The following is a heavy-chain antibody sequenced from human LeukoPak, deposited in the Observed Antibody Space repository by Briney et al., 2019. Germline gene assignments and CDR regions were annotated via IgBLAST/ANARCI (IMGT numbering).Heavy chain of an antibody. V-gene: IGHV3-21*01. Sequence: PGGSLRLSCAASGFTFSSYSMNWVRQAPGNGLEWVSSISSSSGYIYYADSVKGRFTISRDNAKNSLYLQMNSLRAEDTAVYYCARDLPDYYDSSGYYLGLDYWGQGTLVTVSS. CDR3: ARDLPDYYDSSGYYLGLDY. CDR1: GFTFSSYS. D-gene: IGHD3-22*01. CDR2: ISSSSGYI. J-gene: IGHJ4*02.